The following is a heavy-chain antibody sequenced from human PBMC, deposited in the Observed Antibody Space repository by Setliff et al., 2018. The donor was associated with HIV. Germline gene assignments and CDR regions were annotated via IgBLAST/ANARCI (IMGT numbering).Heavy chain of an antibody. CDR3: ARHSPVTTEDYMDV. CDR2: IYHSEAT. Sequence: SETLSLTCTLSGDSVTTPYYWGWIRQPPGKGLEWVGSIYHSEATYFTPSLKSRVTLSVDTSKNQFFLRLTSVSAADTGLYFCARHSPVTTEDYMDVWGKGTTVTVSS. D-gene: IGHD4-17*01. J-gene: IGHJ6*03. CDR1: GDSVTTPYY. V-gene: IGHV4-38-2*02.